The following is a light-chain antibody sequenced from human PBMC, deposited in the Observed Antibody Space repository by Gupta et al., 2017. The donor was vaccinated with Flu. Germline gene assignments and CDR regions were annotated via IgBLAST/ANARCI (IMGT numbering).Light chain of an antibody. V-gene: IGLV3-1*01. Sequence: YELNQPPSVSVSSGQTAIVTCSGDKLGDKYVSWYQQKSGQSPVLVIYRDIQRPSGIPERFSGSNSGNTATLTISGTQALDEAEYYCQAWDRGTCGFGGGTKLIVL. J-gene: IGLJ2*01. CDR3: QAWDRGTCG. CDR1: KLGDKY. CDR2: RDI.